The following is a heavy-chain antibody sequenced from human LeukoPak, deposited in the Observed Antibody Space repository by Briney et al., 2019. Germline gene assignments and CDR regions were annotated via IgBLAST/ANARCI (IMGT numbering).Heavy chain of an antibody. Sequence: PGGSLRLSCTGSEFIFSAFTLNWVRLVPGKGLEWVSLISSSGTYVYYADSVKGRFTVSRDNSKNSVYLQMHSLRVEDTAIYYCARGIGAPRLPPAKQTGFYFNLWGQGTPVTVSS. CDR2: ISSSGTYV. J-gene: IGHJ4*02. CDR3: ARGIGAPRLPPAKQTGFYFNL. D-gene: IGHD2/OR15-2a*01. V-gene: IGHV3-21*01. CDR1: EFIFSAFT.